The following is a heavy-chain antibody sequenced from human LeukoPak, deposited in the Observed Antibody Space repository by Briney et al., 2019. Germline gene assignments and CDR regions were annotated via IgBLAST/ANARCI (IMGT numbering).Heavy chain of an antibody. J-gene: IGHJ4*02. D-gene: IGHD6-19*01. CDR1: GYTFTSFG. V-gene: IGHV1-18*01. CDR3: ARVQGSSGWYIFDY. CDR2: ISAHNANT. Sequence: ASVKVSCKASGYTFTSFGISWVRQAPGQGLEWMGWISAHNANTNFAQNLQGRVTMTTDTSTSTAYMELRSLRSDDTAVYYCARVQGSSGWYIFDYWGQGTLVTVSS.